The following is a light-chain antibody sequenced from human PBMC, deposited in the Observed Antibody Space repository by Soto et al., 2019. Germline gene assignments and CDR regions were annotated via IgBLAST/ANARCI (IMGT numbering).Light chain of an antibody. CDR1: KLGDKY. CDR2: QDS. CDR3: QAWDSSSYV. J-gene: IGLJ1*01. V-gene: IGLV3-1*01. Sequence: SYELTQPPSVSVSPGQTASITCSGDKLGDKYACWYQQKPGQSPVLVIYQDSKRPSGIPERFSGSNSGSTATLTISGTQAMDEADYYCQAWDSSSYVFGTGTKVTVL.